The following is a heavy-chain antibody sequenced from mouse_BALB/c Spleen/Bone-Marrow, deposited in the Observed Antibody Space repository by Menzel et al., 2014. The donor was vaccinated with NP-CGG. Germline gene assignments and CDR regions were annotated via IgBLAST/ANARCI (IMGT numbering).Heavy chain of an antibody. D-gene: IGHD2-3*01. V-gene: IGHV1-9*01. Sequence: VQVVESGAELMKPGASVKISCKATGYTFSGYWIEWVKQRPGHGLEWIGEILPGSGSTNYNENFKGKATFTADTSSNTAYMQLSSLTSEDSAVYYCARSRDGYYGFAYWGQGTLVTVSA. CDR3: ARSRDGYYGFAY. J-gene: IGHJ3*01. CDR1: GYTFSGYW. CDR2: ILPGSGST.